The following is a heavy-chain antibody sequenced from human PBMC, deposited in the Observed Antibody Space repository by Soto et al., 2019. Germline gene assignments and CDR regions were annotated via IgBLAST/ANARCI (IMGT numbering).Heavy chain of an antibody. CDR2: ISSSGSTV. D-gene: IGHD1-1*01. Sequence: GGSLRLSCAASGFTFSSYEMNWVRQAPGKGLEWVSYISSSGSTVYYADSVKGRFTISRDNTQNSLYLQMNSLGAEDTAVYYCAKGKESTAADYYYALDVWGQGTTVTVSS. J-gene: IGHJ6*02. CDR1: GFTFSSYE. CDR3: AKGKESTAADYYYALDV. V-gene: IGHV3-48*03.